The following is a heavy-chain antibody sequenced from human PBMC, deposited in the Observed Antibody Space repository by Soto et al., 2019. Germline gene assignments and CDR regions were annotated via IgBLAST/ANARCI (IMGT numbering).Heavy chain of an antibody. J-gene: IGHJ6*02. Sequence: SVKVSCKASGGTVSSYAISWVRQAPGQGLEWMGGIIPIFGTANYAQKFQGRVTITADESTSTAYMELSSLRSEDTAVYYCARVLSTSDTPDDYYYYYGMDVWGQGTPVTVSS. D-gene: IGHD5-18*01. CDR3: ARVLSTSDTPDDYYYYYGMDV. V-gene: IGHV1-69*13. CDR1: GGTVSSYA. CDR2: IIPIFGTA.